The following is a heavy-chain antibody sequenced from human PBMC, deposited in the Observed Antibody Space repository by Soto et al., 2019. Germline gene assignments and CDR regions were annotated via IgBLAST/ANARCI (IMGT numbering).Heavy chain of an antibody. D-gene: IGHD3-16*01. CDR1: GDSINSGAHY. Sequence: QVQLQESGPGLVKPSETLSLICGVSGDSINSGAHYWSWVRQTPGKSLEWIGNILYSGTTHYNPSLESRITISVDTSKNQYSLRLHSVTAADTALYFCARGGSRLEPLDSWGQGTLVTVSS. CDR2: ILYSGTT. CDR3: ARGGSRLEPLDS. J-gene: IGHJ4*02. V-gene: IGHV4-30-4*01.